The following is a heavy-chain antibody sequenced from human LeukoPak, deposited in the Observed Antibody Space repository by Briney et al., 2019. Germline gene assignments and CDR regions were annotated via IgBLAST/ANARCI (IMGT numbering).Heavy chain of an antibody. J-gene: IGHJ6*03. Sequence: GGSLRLSCAASGFTFSNYAMSWVRQAPGKGLEWVSAISSSSSGTYYPDSVRGRFTISRDNSKNTLYLQMNSLRAEDTAVYYCAKGKVYYYYMDVWGKGTTVTVSS. CDR3: AKGKVYYYYMDV. CDR2: ISSSSSGT. CDR1: GFTFSNYA. V-gene: IGHV3-23*01.